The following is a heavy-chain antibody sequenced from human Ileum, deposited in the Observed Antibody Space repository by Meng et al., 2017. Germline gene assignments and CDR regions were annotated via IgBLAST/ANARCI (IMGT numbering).Heavy chain of an antibody. Sequence: GESLKISCAASGFTFSDYYMSWIRQAPGKGLEWVSYISSSGSTIYYADSVKGRFTISRDNAKNSPYLQMNSLRAEDTAVYYCARDHFVRIAVAGSGIYWGQGTLVTVSS. CDR3: ARDHFVRIAVAGSGIY. D-gene: IGHD6-19*01. V-gene: IGHV3-11*04. J-gene: IGHJ4*02. CDR1: GFTFSDYY. CDR2: ISSSGSTI.